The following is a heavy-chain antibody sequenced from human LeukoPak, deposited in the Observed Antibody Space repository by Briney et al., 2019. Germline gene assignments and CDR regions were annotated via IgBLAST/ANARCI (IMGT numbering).Heavy chain of an antibody. D-gene: IGHD3-10*01. CDR3: ARSHGYYYGSGSYYNFDAFDI. V-gene: IGHV4-39*01. CDR2: IYYSGST. Sequence: PSETLSFTCTVSGGSISSSSHYWGWIRQPPGKGLEWIGSIYYSGSTYYNPSLKSRVTISVDTSKNQFSLKLSSVTAADTAVYYCARSHGYYYGSGSYYNFDAFDIWGQGTMVTVSS. CDR1: GGSISSSSHY. J-gene: IGHJ3*02.